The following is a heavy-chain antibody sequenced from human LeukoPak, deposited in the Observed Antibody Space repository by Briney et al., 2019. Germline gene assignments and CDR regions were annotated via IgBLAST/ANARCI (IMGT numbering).Heavy chain of an antibody. J-gene: IGHJ4*02. CDR1: GGSMSSYY. Sequence: SETLSLTCTVSGGSMSSYYWSWLRQPPGKGLEWIGYIYYSGSTNYNPSLKSRVTISVDTSKNQFSLKLSSVTAADTAVYYCARGGGVRPFDYWGQGTLSPSPQ. CDR2: IYYSGST. D-gene: IGHD3-16*01. V-gene: IGHV4-59*01. CDR3: ARGGGVRPFDY.